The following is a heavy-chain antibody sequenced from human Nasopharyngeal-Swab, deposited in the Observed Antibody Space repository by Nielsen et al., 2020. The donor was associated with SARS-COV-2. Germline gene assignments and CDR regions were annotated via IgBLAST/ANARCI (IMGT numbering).Heavy chain of an antibody. Sequence: GESLKISCAASGFTFSSYWMHWVRQAPGKGLVWVSRINSDGSSTSYADSVKGRFTISRDNAKNSLYLQMNSLRAEDTAVFYCVRLSIAAAGVDFWGQGTLVTVSS. D-gene: IGHD6-13*01. CDR3: VRLSIAAAGVDF. V-gene: IGHV3-74*01. CDR2: INSDGSST. CDR1: GFTFSSYW. J-gene: IGHJ4*02.